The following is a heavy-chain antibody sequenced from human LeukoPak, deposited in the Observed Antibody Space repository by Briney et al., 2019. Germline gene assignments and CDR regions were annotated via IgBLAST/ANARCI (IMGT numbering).Heavy chain of an antibody. J-gene: IGHJ3*02. CDR2: INHSGST. Sequence: PSETLSLTCVVYGESFSSYYWTWIRQPPGKGLEWIGDINHSGSTNCNPSLKSRVTISVDTSKNQFSLKMSSVTAADTAVYYCARRHRSGYYSDAFDIWGQGTMVTVSS. CDR1: GESFSSYY. CDR3: ARRHRSGYYSDAFDI. D-gene: IGHD3-3*01. V-gene: IGHV4-34*01.